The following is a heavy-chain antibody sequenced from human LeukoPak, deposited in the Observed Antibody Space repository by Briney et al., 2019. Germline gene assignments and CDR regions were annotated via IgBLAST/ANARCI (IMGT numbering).Heavy chain of an antibody. CDR3: ARDLGSDRTTVTYYFDY. CDR1: GFTFSSYS. J-gene: IGHJ4*02. CDR2: ISSSSSYI. D-gene: IGHD4-17*01. Sequence: KPGGSLRLSCAASGFTFSSYSMNWVRQAPGKGLEWVSSISSSSSYIYYADSVKGRFTISRDNAKNSLDLQMNSLRAEDTAVYYFARDLGSDRTTVTYYFDYWGQGTLVTVSS. V-gene: IGHV3-21*01.